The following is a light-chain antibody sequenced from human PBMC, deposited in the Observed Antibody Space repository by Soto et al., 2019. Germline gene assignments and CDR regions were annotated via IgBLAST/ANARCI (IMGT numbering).Light chain of an antibody. Sequence: DIQMTQSPSTLSASVGDRVTITCRASQSISVWLAWYQQKPGKAPNLLIYQASSLEGGVPSRFSGSGSVTEFSLTIRSMQPDDLATYYCQNYYTYHPTFGPGTKVDIK. CDR1: QSISVW. J-gene: IGKJ3*01. V-gene: IGKV1-5*03. CDR3: QNYYTYHPT. CDR2: QAS.